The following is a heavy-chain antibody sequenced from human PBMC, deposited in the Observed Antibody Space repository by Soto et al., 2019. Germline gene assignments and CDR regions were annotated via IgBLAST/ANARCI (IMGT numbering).Heavy chain of an antibody. D-gene: IGHD2-21*02. CDR3: ATPYACAPTDCYRAFDI. V-gene: IGHV3-30*04. CDR2: ISSDGKDH. CDR1: GFTFSSSS. J-gene: IGHJ3*02. Sequence: PGGSLRLSCAASGFTFSSSSMHWVRQAPGTGPEWLTAISSDGKDHVYADSVKGRFTISRDNFKNTVYLQMNSLRTEDAAVYSCATPYACAPTDCYRAFDIWGQGTMVTVSS.